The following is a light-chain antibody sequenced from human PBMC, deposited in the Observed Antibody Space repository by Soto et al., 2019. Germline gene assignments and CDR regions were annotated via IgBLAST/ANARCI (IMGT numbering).Light chain of an antibody. V-gene: IGKV1D-12*01. CDR2: AAS. CDR3: QQADTFPIT. Sequence: DIQMTESPSSVSASVGDRVTISCQASQGISRSLAWYQQKPGTAPKLLLYAASSLQSGVPSRFSGSGLGTDFTLAISSLQPEDSAIYYCQQADTFPITVGQGTRLEIK. J-gene: IGKJ5*01. CDR1: QGISRS.